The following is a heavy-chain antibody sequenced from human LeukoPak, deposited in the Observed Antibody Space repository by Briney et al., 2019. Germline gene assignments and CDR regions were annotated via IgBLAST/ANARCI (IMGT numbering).Heavy chain of an antibody. CDR2: IYYSGST. CDR3: ARVGNSGSFEL. D-gene: IGHD4-23*01. CDR1: AGSLSSHY. V-gene: IGHV4-59*11. Sequence: SETLSLTRTVSAGSLSSHYWSWIRQSPGKGLEWVGHIYYSGSTNYNPSLKSRVTISVDTPKNQFSLRLSSVTAADTAVYYCARVGNSGSFELWGQGTMVTVSS. J-gene: IGHJ3*01.